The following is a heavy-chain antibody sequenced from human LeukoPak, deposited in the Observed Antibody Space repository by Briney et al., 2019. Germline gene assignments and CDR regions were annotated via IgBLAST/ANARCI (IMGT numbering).Heavy chain of an antibody. J-gene: IGHJ5*02. Sequence: SETLSLTCAVYGGSFSGYYWSWIRQPPGKGLEWIGEINHSGSTNYNPSLKSRVTISVDTSKNQFSLKLSSVTAAGTAVYYCARGHRIRKGLIVVGGNWFDPWGQGTLVTVSS. CDR2: INHSGST. V-gene: IGHV4-34*01. CDR1: GGSFSGYY. CDR3: ARGHRIRKGLIVVGGNWFDP. D-gene: IGHD3-22*01.